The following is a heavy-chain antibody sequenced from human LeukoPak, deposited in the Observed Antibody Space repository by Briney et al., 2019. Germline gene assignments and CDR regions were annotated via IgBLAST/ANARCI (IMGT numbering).Heavy chain of an antibody. CDR1: GFTFSSYS. CDR2: ISSSSSYI. J-gene: IGHJ4*02. Sequence: PGGSLRLSCAASGFTFSSYSMNWVRQAPGKGLEWVSSISSSSSYIYYADSVKGRFTISRDNAKNSLYLQMNSLRAEDTAVYYCARSINIAAAGGTDWGQGTLVTVSS. D-gene: IGHD6-13*01. V-gene: IGHV3-21*01. CDR3: ARSINIAAAGGTD.